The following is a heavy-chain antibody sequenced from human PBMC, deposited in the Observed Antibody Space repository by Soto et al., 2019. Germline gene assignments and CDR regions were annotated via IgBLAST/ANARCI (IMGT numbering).Heavy chain of an antibody. J-gene: IGHJ4*02. CDR3: AKLHGSGTYYNFPDY. CDR2: ISDSGGTT. D-gene: IGHD3-10*01. Sequence: GGSLRLSCAASGFTFSTYAMSWVRQAPGKGLEWVSTISDSGGTTYYAASVKGRFTISRDNSKNTLYLLMNSLSAEDTAPYYCAKLHGSGTYYNFPDYWGQGTLVTVSS. V-gene: IGHV3-23*01. CDR1: GFTFSTYA.